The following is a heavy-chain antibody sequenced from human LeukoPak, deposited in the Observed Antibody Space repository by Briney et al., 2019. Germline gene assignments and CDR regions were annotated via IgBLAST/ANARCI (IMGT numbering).Heavy chain of an antibody. J-gene: IGHJ6*02. D-gene: IGHD4-17*01. V-gene: IGHV3-7*01. CDR2: IKQDGSEK. CDR3: ARERDGDYGPYYYYGMDV. CDR1: GFTFSSYW. Sequence: PGGSLRLSCAASGFTFSSYWMSWVRQAPGKGLEWVANIKQDGSEKYYVDSVQGRFTISRDNAKNSLYLQMNSLRAEDTAVYYCARERDGDYGPYYYYGMDVWGQGTTVTVSS.